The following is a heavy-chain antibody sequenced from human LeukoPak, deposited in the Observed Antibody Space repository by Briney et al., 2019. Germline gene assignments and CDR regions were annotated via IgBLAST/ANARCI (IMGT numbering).Heavy chain of an antibody. D-gene: IGHD4-11*01. CDR3: AKGGGDYSKGIDY. J-gene: IGHJ4*02. CDR1: GFTFSSSA. CDR2: ISGSGGST. Sequence: PGGSLRLSCAASGFTFSSSAMSWVRQAPGKGLEWVSAISGSGGSTYYADSVKGRFTISRDNSKNTLYLQMNSLRAEDTAVYYCAKGGGDYSKGIDYWGQGTLVTVSS. V-gene: IGHV3-23*01.